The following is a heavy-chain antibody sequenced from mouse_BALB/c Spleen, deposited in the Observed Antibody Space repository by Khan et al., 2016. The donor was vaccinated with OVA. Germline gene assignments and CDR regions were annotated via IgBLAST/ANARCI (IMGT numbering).Heavy chain of an antibody. D-gene: IGHD2-14*01. V-gene: IGHV1-4*01. CDR2: INPSNGYT. CDR1: GYTFTTYT. Sequence: QVHVKQSGAELARPGASVKMSCKASGYTFTTYTLHWVKQRPGQGLEWIGYINPSNGYTNYNQKFKDKSTLTADKSSSKAYMQLSSLTSYYSAVYYCAREGAYYRSDGWFSYWGQGTLVTVSA. CDR3: AREGAYYRSDGWFSY. J-gene: IGHJ3*01.